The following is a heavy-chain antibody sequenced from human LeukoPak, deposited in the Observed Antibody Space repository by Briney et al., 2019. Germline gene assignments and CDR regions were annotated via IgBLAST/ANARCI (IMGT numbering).Heavy chain of an antibody. J-gene: IGHJ3*02. CDR3: ARAPTYYDILTGYYTLGAFDI. CDR2: ISAYNGNT. Sequence: ASVKVSCKASGYTFTGYYMHWVRQAPGQGLEWMGWISAYNGNTNYAQKLQGRVTMTTDTSTSTAYMELRSLRSDDTAVYYCARAPTYYDILTGYYTLGAFDIWGQGTMVTVSS. V-gene: IGHV1-18*04. D-gene: IGHD3-9*01. CDR1: GYTFTGYY.